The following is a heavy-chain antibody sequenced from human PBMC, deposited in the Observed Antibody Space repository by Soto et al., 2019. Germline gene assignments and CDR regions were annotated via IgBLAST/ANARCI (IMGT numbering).Heavy chain of an antibody. Sequence: GSLRLSCAASGFTFSDYYMAWIRQAPGKGLEWVAYISDSGTNIYYADSVKGRFTISRDNVKNSLYLQMNSLRTEDTAVYYCAGGRMATVSFDDWGQGTLVTVSS. CDR2: ISDSGTNI. J-gene: IGHJ4*02. CDR3: AGGRMATVSFDD. V-gene: IGHV3-11*01. CDR1: GFTFSDYY. D-gene: IGHD4-4*01.